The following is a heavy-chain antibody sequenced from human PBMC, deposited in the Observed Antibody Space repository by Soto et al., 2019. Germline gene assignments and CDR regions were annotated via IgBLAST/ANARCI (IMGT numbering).Heavy chain of an antibody. J-gene: IGHJ6*02. D-gene: IGHD2-2*01. V-gene: IGHV3-30-3*01. Sequence: GGSLRLSCAASGFTFSSYAMHWVRQAPGKGLEWVAVISYDGSNKYYADSVKGRFTISRENSKNTLYLQMNSLRAEDTAVFYCERETVPERDIVVVPAAEFYYYYGMDVWGQGTTVTVSS. CDR2: ISYDGSNK. CDR3: ERETVPERDIVVVPAAEFYYYYGMDV. CDR1: GFTFSSYA.